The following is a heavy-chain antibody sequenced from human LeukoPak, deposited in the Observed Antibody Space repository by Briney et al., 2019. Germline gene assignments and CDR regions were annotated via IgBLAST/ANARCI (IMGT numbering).Heavy chain of an antibody. Sequence: ASVKVSCKASGYTFTTYGISWVRQAPGQELEWMGWISAYNGNTNYAQKLQGRVTMTTDTSTSTAYMELRSLRSDDTAVYYCARISGYYDILTAHDGMDVWGQGTTVTVSS. CDR2: ISAYNGNT. V-gene: IGHV1-18*01. CDR3: ARISGYYDILTAHDGMDV. CDR1: GYTFTTYG. J-gene: IGHJ6*02. D-gene: IGHD3-9*01.